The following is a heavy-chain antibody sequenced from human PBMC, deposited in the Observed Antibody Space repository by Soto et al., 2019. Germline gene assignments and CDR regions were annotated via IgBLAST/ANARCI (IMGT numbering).Heavy chain of an antibody. CDR1: GFTFSSYW. J-gene: IGHJ5*02. Sequence: EVQLVESGGGLVQPGGSLRLSCAASGFTFSSYWMHWVRQAPGKGLVWVSRINSDGSSTSYADSVKGRFTISRDNDKNKLYLQMHSLRAQDTAVYYCARDRPIVLAGKGWFDPWGQGTLVTVSS. CDR3: ARDRPIVLAGKGWFDP. V-gene: IGHV3-74*01. D-gene: IGHD6-19*01. CDR2: INSDGSST.